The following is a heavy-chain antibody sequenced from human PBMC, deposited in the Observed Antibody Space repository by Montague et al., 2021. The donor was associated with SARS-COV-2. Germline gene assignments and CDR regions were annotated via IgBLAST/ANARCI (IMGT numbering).Heavy chain of an antibody. D-gene: IGHD3-10*01. J-gene: IGHJ4*02. V-gene: IGHV4-34*01. Sequence: SEILSLTCAVYGGSFSGYYWNWIRQPPGKGLEWIGEINHGGSTNYNPSLKSRVTMSVDTSKNQFSLKLSSVTAADTAVYYCARGARQGYGFRLGSFDSWGQGTLVTVSS. CDR1: GGSFSGYY. CDR3: ARGARQGYGFRLGSFDS. CDR2: INHGGST.